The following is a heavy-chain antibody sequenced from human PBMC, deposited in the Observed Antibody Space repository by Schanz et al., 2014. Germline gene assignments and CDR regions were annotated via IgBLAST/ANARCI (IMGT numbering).Heavy chain of an antibody. CDR2: FDVEDGET. J-gene: IGHJ6*02. V-gene: IGHV1-24*01. CDR3: AKVDRTRYYAMDV. CDR1: GYTVSALA. D-gene: IGHD3-9*01. Sequence: QVQLLQSGSEVKKPGASVKVSCEISGYTVSALAMHWVRQAPGKGLEWLGGFDVEDGETIYAQKFQGRVTMTEDTSTETAYMELSGLRSEDTAVYYCAKVDRTRYYAMDVWGQGTPVTVSS.